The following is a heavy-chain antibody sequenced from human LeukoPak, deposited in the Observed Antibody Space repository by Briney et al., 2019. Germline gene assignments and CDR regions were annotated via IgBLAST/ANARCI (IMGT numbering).Heavy chain of an antibody. Sequence: SETLSLTCAVSGFSTSSTYYGAWIRQTPGKGLEWIATITHSGNTYYISSLESRLTISLDTSKRHLSLRLTSVTAADTAVYYCARINAPVATFDYWGLGTLVAVSS. J-gene: IGHJ4*02. CDR2: ITHSGNT. CDR1: GFSTSSTYY. V-gene: IGHV4-38-2*01. D-gene: IGHD2-21*01. CDR3: ARINAPVATFDY.